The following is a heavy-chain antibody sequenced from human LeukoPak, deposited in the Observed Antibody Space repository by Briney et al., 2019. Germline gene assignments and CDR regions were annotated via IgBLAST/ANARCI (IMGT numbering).Heavy chain of an antibody. J-gene: IGHJ2*01. D-gene: IGHD1/OR15-1a*01. CDR1: GGSISTYY. CDR3: ARYQQRDGDWYFDL. CDR2: VYTSETT. Sequence: SETLSLTCTVSGGSISTYYWSWIRQPAGEGLQWIGRVYTSETTYYNPSLTSRVSIPIDEFKNQVSLKLTSVTAADTAVYYCARYQQRDGDWYFDLWGRGTLVTVSP. V-gene: IGHV4-4*07.